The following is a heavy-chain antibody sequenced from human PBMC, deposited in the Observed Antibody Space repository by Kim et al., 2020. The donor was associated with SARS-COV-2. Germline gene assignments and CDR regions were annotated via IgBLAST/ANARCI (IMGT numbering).Heavy chain of an antibody. J-gene: IGHJ4*02. CDR2: ISYDGNNK. Sequence: GGSLRLSCAASGFTFSSYAMHWVRQAPGKGLEWVAIISYDGNNKYYVDSVKGRFTISRDNSKNTLYLQMNSLRAEDTAVYYCARARWGGYGDGDYWGQGT. CDR3: ARARWGGYGDGDY. D-gene: IGHD5-12*01. V-gene: IGHV3-30*04. CDR1: GFTFSSYA.